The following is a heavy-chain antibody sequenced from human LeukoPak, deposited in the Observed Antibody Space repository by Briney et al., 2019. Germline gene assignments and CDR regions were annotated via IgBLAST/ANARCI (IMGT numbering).Heavy chain of an antibody. V-gene: IGHV1-69*13. CDR1: RGTFRYYA. J-gene: IGHJ3*02. CDR2: IIPIFGTA. CDR3: ARDLTGGSYPPGAAFDI. Sequence: SVTDSCKATRGTFRYYAINWVRPPAGQGVAGMGRIIPIFGTANYAQKFQGRVTITADESTSTAYMELSSLRSEDTAVYYCARDLTGGSYPPGAAFDIWGQGTMVTVSS. D-gene: IGHD1-26*01.